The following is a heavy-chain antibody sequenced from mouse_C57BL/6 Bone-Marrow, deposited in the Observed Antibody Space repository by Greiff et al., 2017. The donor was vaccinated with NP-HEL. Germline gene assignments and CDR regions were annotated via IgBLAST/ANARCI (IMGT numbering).Heavy chain of an antibody. D-gene: IGHD1-1*01. CDR2: IYPGDGDT. CDR1: GYAFSSSW. V-gene: IGHV1-82*01. J-gene: IGHJ2*01. CDR3: ARSYYYGSSLYYFDY. Sequence: QVPLQQSGPELVKPGASVKISCKASGYAFSSSWMNWVKQRPGKGLEWIGRIYPGDGDTNYNGKFKGKAPLTADKSSSTAYMQLSSLTSEDSAVYFCARSYYYGSSLYYFDYWGQGTTLTVSS.